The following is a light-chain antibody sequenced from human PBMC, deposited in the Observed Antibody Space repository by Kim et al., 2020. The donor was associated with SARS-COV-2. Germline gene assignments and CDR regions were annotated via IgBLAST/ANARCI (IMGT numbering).Light chain of an antibody. Sequence: PGERATLAWRASQSINIDVAWYQQKPGRAPRLLIYDASKRVSGVPARFSGSGSGIDFALTINGLEPEDFAVYYCQQHATWPPALTFGGGTKVDIK. CDR3: QQHATWPPALT. CDR2: DAS. J-gene: IGKJ4*01. CDR1: QSINID. V-gene: IGKV3-11*01.